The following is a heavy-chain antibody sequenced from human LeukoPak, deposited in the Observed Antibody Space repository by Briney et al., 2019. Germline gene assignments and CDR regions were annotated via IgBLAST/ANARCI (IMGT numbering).Heavy chain of an antibody. CDR2: ISGSGGST. CDR3: AKDQVEPLDIVATHPIGESPLDY. J-gene: IGHJ4*02. V-gene: IGHV3-23*01. CDR1: GFPFSNYW. D-gene: IGHD5-12*01. Sequence: GGSLRLSCAASGFPFSNYWIYWVRQAPGKGLEWVSAISGSGGSTYYADSVKGRYTISRDNSKNTLYLQMNSLRAEDTAVYYCAKDQVEPLDIVATHPIGESPLDYWGQGTLVTVSS.